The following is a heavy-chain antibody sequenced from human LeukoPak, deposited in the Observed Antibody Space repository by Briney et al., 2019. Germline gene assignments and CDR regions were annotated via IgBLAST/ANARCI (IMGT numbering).Heavy chain of an antibody. CDR3: ARVLYYYDSSGSLDY. Sequence: PGGSLRLSCAASGFTSSSYSMNWVRQAPGKGLEWVSSISSSSSYIYYADSVKGRFTISRDNAKNSLYLQMNSLRAEDTAVYYCARVLYYYDSSGSLDYWGQGTLVTVSS. J-gene: IGHJ4*02. CDR1: GFTSSSYS. CDR2: ISSSSSYI. V-gene: IGHV3-21*01. D-gene: IGHD3-22*01.